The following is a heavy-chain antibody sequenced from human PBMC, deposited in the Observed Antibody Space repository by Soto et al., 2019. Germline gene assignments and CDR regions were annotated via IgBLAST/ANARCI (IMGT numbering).Heavy chain of an antibody. Sequence: QITLKESGPTLVKPTQTLTLTCTFSGFSLSTSGVGVGWIRQPPGKALEWLALFYWDDDKRYSPSLLSRLTITKDTSKNQVVLTLTNMDPVDTATYYYAHRLLYLDAFDIWGQGTMVTVSS. CDR1: GFSLSTSGVG. V-gene: IGHV2-5*02. J-gene: IGHJ3*02. D-gene: IGHD3-10*01. CDR3: AHRLLYLDAFDI. CDR2: FYWDDDK.